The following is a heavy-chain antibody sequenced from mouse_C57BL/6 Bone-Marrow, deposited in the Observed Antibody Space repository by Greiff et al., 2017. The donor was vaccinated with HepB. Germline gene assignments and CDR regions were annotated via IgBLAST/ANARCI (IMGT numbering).Heavy chain of an antibody. Sequence: EVQLVESGPGLVKPSQSLSLTCSVTGYSITSGYYWNWIRQFPGNKLEWMGYISYDGSNNYNPSLKNRISITRDTSKNQFFLKLNSVTTEDTATYYCARANWDGDYWGQGTTLTVSS. CDR1: GYSITSGYY. CDR2: ISYDGSN. J-gene: IGHJ2*01. CDR3: ARANWDGDY. V-gene: IGHV3-6*01. D-gene: IGHD4-1*01.